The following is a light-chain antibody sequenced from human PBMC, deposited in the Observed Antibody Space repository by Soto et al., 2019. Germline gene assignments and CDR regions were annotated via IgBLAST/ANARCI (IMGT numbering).Light chain of an antibody. Sequence: DIQVAQSPSPLAASVGDRVTFPCRASQSISSWLAWYQQKPGKAPKLLLYDASTLQSGVPSRFSGSGSGTEFTLTISSLQTDDFSTYYCQQYHSYWTFGQGTKVDIK. CDR1: QSISSW. J-gene: IGKJ1*01. CDR2: DAS. CDR3: QQYHSYWT. V-gene: IGKV1-5*01.